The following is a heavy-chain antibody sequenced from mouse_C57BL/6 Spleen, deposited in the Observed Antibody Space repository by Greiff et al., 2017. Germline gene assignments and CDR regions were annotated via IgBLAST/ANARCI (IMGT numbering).Heavy chain of an antibody. CDR3: ARGLRRENYFGC. J-gene: IGHJ2*01. Sequence: VQLQQSGAELVKPGASVKLSCTASGFTFKDYYMHWVQQRTEQGLEWIGRIDPEDGETKYAPKFQGEATITADTSSNTAYLQLSSLTSEDTAVFYCARGLRRENYFGCWGQGTTLTVSS. CDR1: GFTFKDYY. V-gene: IGHV14-2*01. CDR2: IDPEDGET. D-gene: IGHD2-4*01.